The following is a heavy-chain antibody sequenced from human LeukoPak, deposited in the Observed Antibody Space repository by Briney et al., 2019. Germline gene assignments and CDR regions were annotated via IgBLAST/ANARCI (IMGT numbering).Heavy chain of an antibody. V-gene: IGHV4-39*01. CDR1: GGSISSSSCY. CDR3: GRGGRGAEDGKKSFHY. Sequence: PSETLSLTCTVSGGSISSSSCYWDWVRQPPGKGLEWIGSVCYSGSTYYNPSLMSRVTISVDTSKNQFSLRLNSMTAADTAVYYCGRGGRGAEDGKKSFHYGGQEPLVPVSS. CDR2: VCYSGST. J-gene: IGHJ4*02. D-gene: IGHD4-23*01.